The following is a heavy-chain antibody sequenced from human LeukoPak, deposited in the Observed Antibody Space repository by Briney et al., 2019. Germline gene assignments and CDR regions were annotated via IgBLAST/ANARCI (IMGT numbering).Heavy chain of an antibody. J-gene: IGHJ6*02. D-gene: IGHD7-27*01. CDR1: GFSVTGYY. CDR2: INPNNGGT. V-gene: IGHV1-2*02. Sequence: ASVKVSCKASGFSVTGYYMHGVRQAPGQGLEWMGWINPNNGGTNYAQKFQGRVTMTTDTSISTAYMDLRRLSSDDTAVYYCAREVGSMDVWGQGTTVTVSS. CDR3: AREVGSMDV.